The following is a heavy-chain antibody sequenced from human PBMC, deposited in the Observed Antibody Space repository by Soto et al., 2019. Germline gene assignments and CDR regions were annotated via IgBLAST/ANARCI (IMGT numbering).Heavy chain of an antibody. CDR2: ISAYNGKT. Sequence: ASVKVSCKASGYTFTSDGISWVRQAPGQGLEWMGWISAYNGKTTYAEKFQGRVTMTTDASTGTAYMELRSLRSDDTAVYYCERDPHEYWTSYWFDPWGQGTLVTVSS. J-gene: IGHJ5*02. CDR1: GYTFTSDG. V-gene: IGHV1-18*01. D-gene: IGHD3-3*01. CDR3: ERDPHEYWTSYWFDP.